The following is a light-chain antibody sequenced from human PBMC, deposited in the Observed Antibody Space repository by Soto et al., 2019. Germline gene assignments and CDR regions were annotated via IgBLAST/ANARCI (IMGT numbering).Light chain of an antibody. J-gene: IGKJ1*01. CDR2: GAS. CDR3: QQYNGSPPWT. V-gene: IGKV3D-15*01. Sequence: IVLTQSPGTLSLSPGERVTLSCRASQSVTTRLAWYQHKPGQAPTLLMSGASNRASGVPVRFSGSGSGTDFTLTISSLQSEDFAHYYCQQYNGSPPWTFGQGTRVEIK. CDR1: QSVTTR.